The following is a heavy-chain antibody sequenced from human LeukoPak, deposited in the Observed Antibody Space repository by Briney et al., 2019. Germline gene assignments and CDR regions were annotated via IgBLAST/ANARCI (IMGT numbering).Heavy chain of an antibody. D-gene: IGHD3-22*01. J-gene: IGHJ6*02. V-gene: IGHV1-2*02. Sequence: ASVKVSCKASGYTFTGYYMHWVRQAPGQGLEWMGWINPNSGGTNYAQKFQGRVTMTRDTSISTAYMELSRLRSDDTAVYYCARNYYGLRANYYDSSGGSMDVWGQGTTVTVSS. CDR1: GYTFTGYY. CDR3: ARNYYGLRANYYDSSGGSMDV. CDR2: INPNSGGT.